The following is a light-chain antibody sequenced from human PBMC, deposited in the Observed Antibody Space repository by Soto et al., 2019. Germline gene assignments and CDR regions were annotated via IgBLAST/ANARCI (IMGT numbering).Light chain of an antibody. Sequence: QSVLTQPPSASGARGQSVTISCTGTSSDVGGYKYVSWYQQSPGKAPKLMIYEVNKRPSGVPDRFSGSKSGNTASLTVSGLQVEDEADYYCCSGAGGYSYVVFGGGTKVTVL. CDR3: CSGAGGYSYVV. J-gene: IGLJ2*01. V-gene: IGLV2-8*01. CDR2: EVN. CDR1: SSDVGGYKY.